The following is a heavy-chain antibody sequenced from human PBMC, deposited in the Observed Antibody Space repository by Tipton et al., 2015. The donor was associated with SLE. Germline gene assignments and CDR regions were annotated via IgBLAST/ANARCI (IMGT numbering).Heavy chain of an antibody. Sequence: TLSLTCAVYGGSFSGHYWSWIRQPPGKGLEWIGEINQSGSTNYNPSLKSRVTISLDTSKSQFSLILNSLTAADTAVYYCARDRGPEGSGWYFDLWGRGTLVTVSS. D-gene: IGHD3-10*01. J-gene: IGHJ2*01. CDR1: GGSFSGHY. CDR3: ARDRGPEGSGWYFDL. CDR2: INQSGST. V-gene: IGHV4-34*01.